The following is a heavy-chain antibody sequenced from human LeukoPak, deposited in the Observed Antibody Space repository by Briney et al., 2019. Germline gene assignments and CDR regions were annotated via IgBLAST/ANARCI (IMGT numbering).Heavy chain of an antibody. Sequence: PGGSLRLSCAASGFTFSSYGMHWVRQAPGKGLEWVAFIRYDGSNKYYADSVKGRFTISRDNSKNTLYLQMNSLRAEDTAVYYCAKPVDRIAAERSGTYAFDIWGQGTMVTVSS. D-gene: IGHD6-13*01. CDR3: AKPVDRIAAERSGTYAFDI. V-gene: IGHV3-30*02. CDR1: GFTFSSYG. J-gene: IGHJ3*02. CDR2: IRYDGSNK.